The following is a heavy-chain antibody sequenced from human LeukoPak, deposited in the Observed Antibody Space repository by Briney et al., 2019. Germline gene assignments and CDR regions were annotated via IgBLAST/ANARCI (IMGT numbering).Heavy chain of an antibody. CDR3: ARVRSGGLDY. D-gene: IGHD3-3*01. CDR2: INHSGST. CDR1: GGSFSGYY. Sequence: SETLSLTCAVYGGSFSGYYWSWIRQPPGKGLEWIGEINHSGSTNYNPSLKSRVTISVDTSKNQFSLKLSSVTAADTAVYYCARVRSGGLDYWGQGTLVAVSS. J-gene: IGHJ4*02. V-gene: IGHV4-34*01.